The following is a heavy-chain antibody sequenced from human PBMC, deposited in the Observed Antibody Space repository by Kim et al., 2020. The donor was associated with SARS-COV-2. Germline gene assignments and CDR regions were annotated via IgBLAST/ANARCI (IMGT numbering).Heavy chain of an antibody. V-gene: IGHV7-4-1*01. Sequence: ASVKVSCKASGYTFTSYAMNWVRQAPGQGLEWMGWINTNTGNPTYAQGFTGRFVFSLDTSVSTAYLQICSLKAEDTAVYYCARDWQQLAFYYYYYGMDVWGQGTTVTVSS. CDR1: GYTFTSYA. CDR3: ARDWQQLAFYYYYYGMDV. D-gene: IGHD6-13*01. CDR2: INTNTGNP. J-gene: IGHJ6*02.